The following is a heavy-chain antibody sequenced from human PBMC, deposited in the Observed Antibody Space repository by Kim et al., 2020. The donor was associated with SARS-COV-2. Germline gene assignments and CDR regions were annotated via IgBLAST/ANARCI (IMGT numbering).Heavy chain of an antibody. V-gene: IGHV3-11*06. D-gene: IGHD2-2*01. CDR3: AAEDIVVVPAAPDPYGMDV. J-gene: IGHJ6*02. Sequence: GRFTIPRDNAKNSLYLQMNSLRAEDTAVYYCAAEDIVVVPAAPDPYGMDVWGQGTTVTVSS.